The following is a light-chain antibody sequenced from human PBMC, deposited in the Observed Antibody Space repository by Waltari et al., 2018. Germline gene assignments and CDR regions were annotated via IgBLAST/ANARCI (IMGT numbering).Light chain of an antibody. Sequence: SSELSQDPAVSVALGQTVRITCQGDSLRTYYARWSLQKPGQSPVLLIYGKNNRPSGIPDRFSASSSGNTASLTITGARAEDEADYYCNTRDMSGDVVFGGGTKLTVL. CDR3: NTRDMSGDVV. CDR1: SLRTYY. J-gene: IGLJ2*01. CDR2: GKN. V-gene: IGLV3-19*01.